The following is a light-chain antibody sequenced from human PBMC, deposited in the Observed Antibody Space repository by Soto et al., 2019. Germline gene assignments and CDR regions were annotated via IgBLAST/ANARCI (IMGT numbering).Light chain of an antibody. V-gene: IGKV3-20*01. J-gene: IGKJ2*01. CDR2: GAS. CDR1: ESDSSNY. CDR3: QQYANSPFT. Sequence: EIVLTQSPGTLPLSPGERATLSCRASESDSSNYLVWYQQKPGQAPRPLIYGASSRATGIPDRFSGSGSGTDFTLTISILEPEDFAVYYCQQYANSPFTFGQGTKLEIK.